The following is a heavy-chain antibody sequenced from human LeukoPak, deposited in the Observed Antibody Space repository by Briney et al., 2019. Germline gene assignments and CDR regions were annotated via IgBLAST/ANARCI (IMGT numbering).Heavy chain of an antibody. CDR2: ITSSSSYI. Sequence: GGSLRLSCAASGFTFNTYNMNWVRQAPGQGLEWVSSITSSSSYIYYADSVKGRFTISRDNAKNSLYLQMNSLRAEDTAVYYCAKAACGGNCYYYMDVWGKGTTVTI. CDR1: GFTFNTYN. D-gene: IGHD2-21*01. V-gene: IGHV3-21*04. CDR3: AKAACGGNCYYYMDV. J-gene: IGHJ6*03.